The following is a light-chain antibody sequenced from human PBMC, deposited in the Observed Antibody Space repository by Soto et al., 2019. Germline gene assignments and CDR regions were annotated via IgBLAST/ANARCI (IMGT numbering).Light chain of an antibody. J-gene: IGLJ1*01. CDR1: DSNIGSNS. Sequence: QSVLTQPPSASGTAGQVVTISCSGGDSNIGSNSVYWYQHLPRMAPKPLIYYNNQRPSGVPDRFSGSRSGTSASLAIVGLRSEDEAVYYCAEWDASLSACVFGNGTKLTVL. CDR3: AEWDASLSACV. CDR2: YNN. V-gene: IGLV1-47*02.